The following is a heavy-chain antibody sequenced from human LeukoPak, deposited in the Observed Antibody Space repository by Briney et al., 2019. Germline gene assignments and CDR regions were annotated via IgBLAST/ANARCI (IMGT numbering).Heavy chain of an antibody. CDR3: ARSPMYYYDSSGYYS. CDR1: GFTFSSYA. J-gene: IGHJ4*02. V-gene: IGHV3-30*14. D-gene: IGHD3-22*01. CDR2: ISYDGSNK. Sequence: GGSLRLSCAASGFTFSSYAMHWVRQAPGKGLEWVAVISYDGSNKYYADSVKGRFTISRDNSKNTLYLQMNSLRAEDTAVYYCARSPMYYYDSSGYYSWGQGTLVTVSS.